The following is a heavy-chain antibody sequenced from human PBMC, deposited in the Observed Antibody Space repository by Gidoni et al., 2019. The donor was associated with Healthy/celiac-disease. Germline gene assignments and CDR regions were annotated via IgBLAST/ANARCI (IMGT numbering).Heavy chain of an antibody. V-gene: IGHV1-24*01. CDR3: ATAGSYDAFDI. CDR2: FDPEDGET. CDR1: GYTPPELS. Sequence: QVHLVPSGAELQTPGASVKVSCKASGYTPPELSMHWVRQAPGKGREWMGGFDPEDGETIYAQKFQGRVTMTEDTSTDTAYMELSSLRSEDTAVYYCATAGSYDAFDIWGQGTMVTVSS. D-gene: IGHD1-26*01. J-gene: IGHJ3*02.